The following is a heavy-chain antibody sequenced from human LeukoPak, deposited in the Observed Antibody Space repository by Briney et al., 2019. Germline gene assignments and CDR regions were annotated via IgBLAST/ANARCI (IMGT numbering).Heavy chain of an antibody. CDR3: ARDDYYGSGSYFGNWFDP. D-gene: IGHD3-10*01. J-gene: IGHJ5*02. CDR1: GGTFSSYG. Sequence: SVKVSCKASGGTFSSYGISWVRQAPGQGLEWMGRIIPIFGTANYAQKFLGRVTITTDESTSTAYIVMRSLRSADTAVYYCARDDYYGSGSYFGNWFDPWGQGTLVTVSS. V-gene: IGHV1-69*05. CDR2: IIPIFGTA.